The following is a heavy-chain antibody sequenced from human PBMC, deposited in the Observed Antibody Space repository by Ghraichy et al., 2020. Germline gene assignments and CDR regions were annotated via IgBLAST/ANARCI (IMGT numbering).Heavy chain of an antibody. Sequence: GGSLRLSCEASGFTFSTHWMHWVRQAPGRELAWVSRIIGDGSRTNYADSVKGRFTISRDNDKNTLYLQMNSLTAEDTALYFCARGGSTFVDSWGQGILVTVSS. D-gene: IGHD1-26*01. CDR3: ARGGSTFVDS. CDR2: IIGDGSRT. J-gene: IGHJ4*02. V-gene: IGHV3-74*01. CDR1: GFTFSTHW.